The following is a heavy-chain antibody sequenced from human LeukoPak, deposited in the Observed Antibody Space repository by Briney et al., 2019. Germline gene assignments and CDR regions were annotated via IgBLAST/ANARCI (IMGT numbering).Heavy chain of an antibody. CDR2: MNPGSGNT. Sequence: ASVTVSCKASGYTFTSYDINWVRQATGQGLEWMGWMNPGSGNTGLAQKFQGRVTMTSNTSTSTAYMELSSLRSEDTAVYFCARASRQVKGYDSAGYYYFGYWSQGAVVTVSS. J-gene: IGHJ4*02. V-gene: IGHV1-8*01. D-gene: IGHD3-22*01. CDR3: ARASRQVKGYDSAGYYYFGY. CDR1: GYTFTSYD.